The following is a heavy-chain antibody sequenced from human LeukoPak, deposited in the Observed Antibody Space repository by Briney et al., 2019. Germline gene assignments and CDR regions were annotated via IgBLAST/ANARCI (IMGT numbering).Heavy chain of an antibody. CDR3: ARGLPNDIVVVPAAIPRSYYYMDV. CDR1: GYTFTSYY. CDR2: INPSGGST. D-gene: IGHD2-2*02. V-gene: IGHV1-46*01. J-gene: IGHJ6*03. Sequence: GASVKVSCKASGYTFTSYYMHWVRQAPGQGLEWMGIINPSGGSTSYAQKFQGRVTMTRDTSTSTAYMELSSLRSEDTAVYYCARGLPNDIVVVPAAIPRSYYYMDVWGKGTTVTVSS.